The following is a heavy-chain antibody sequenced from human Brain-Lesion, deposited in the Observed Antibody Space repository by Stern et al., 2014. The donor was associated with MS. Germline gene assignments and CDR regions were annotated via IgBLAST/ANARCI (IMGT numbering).Heavy chain of an antibody. CDR3: ARDQRGITIFGVVTDYYYLGMDV. CDR2: INPNTGGS. CDR1: GYIFTGYY. V-gene: IGHV1-2*02. D-gene: IGHD3-3*01. Sequence: VQLVESGAEVKKPGASVKVSCKTSGYIFTGYYIHWVRQAPGQGLEWMAWINPNTGGSKDAQKFQGRVTMSRDTSTSTAYVELSSLTSDDTAVYYCARDQRGITIFGVVTDYYYLGMDVWGQGTTVTVSS. J-gene: IGHJ6*02.